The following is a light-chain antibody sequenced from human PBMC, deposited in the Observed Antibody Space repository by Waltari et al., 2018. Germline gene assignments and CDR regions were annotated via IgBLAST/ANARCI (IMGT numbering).Light chain of an antibody. J-gene: IGKJ5*01. CDR2: DAS. V-gene: IGKV3-15*01. CDR3: QQYNDWHLIT. Sequence: EVVMTQSPATLSVFPGERATLSCRASQSVSINLAWYQQKPGKAPRLLIYDASTRATGIPARLSGSGSGTEFTLTISSLQSEDFANYYCQQYNDWHLITFGQGTRLEIK. CDR1: QSVSIN.